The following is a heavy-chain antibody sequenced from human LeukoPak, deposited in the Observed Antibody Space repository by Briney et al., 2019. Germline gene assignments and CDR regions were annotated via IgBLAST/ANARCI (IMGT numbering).Heavy chain of an antibody. J-gene: IGHJ4*02. Sequence: GGSLRLSCAASGFTFSAYAMHWVRQAPGKGLEWVALISFDGSNEYYADSVQGRFTISRDNYKNTLYLQMNSLRAEDTAFYYCARSLFDGSGSYSFFDYWGQGTLVTVSS. CDR2: ISFDGSNE. D-gene: IGHD3-10*01. CDR1: GFTFSAYA. V-gene: IGHV3-30-3*01. CDR3: ARSLFDGSGSYSFFDY.